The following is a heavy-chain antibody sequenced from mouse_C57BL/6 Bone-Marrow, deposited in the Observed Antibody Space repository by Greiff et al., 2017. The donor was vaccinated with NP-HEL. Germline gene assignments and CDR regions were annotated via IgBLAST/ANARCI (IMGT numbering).Heavy chain of an antibody. J-gene: IGHJ2*01. CDR3: SYYSNYGY. CDR1: GYTFTDYE. V-gene: IGHV1-15*01. Sequence: VQLQQSGAELVRPGASVTLSCKASGYTFTDYEMHWVKQTPVHGLEWIGAIDPETGGTAYNQKFKGTAILTADKASSTAYMELRSLTSEDSADYDCSYYSNYGYWGQGTTLTVSS. D-gene: IGHD2-5*01. CDR2: IDPETGGT.